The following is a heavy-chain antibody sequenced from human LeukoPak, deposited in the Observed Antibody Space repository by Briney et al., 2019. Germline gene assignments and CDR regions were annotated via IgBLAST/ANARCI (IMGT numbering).Heavy chain of an antibody. D-gene: IGHD3-10*01. CDR3: ARRPRDTEYYYGSGSYYFDY. CDR1: GYSFTSYW. J-gene: IGHJ4*02. V-gene: IGHV5-51*01. Sequence: GESLKISCKGSGYSFTSYWIGWVRQMPGKGLEWMGIIYPGDSDTRYSPSFQGQVTISADKSIGTAYLQWSSLNASDTAMYYCARRPRDTEYYYGSGSYYFDYWGQGTLVTVSS. CDR2: IYPGDSDT.